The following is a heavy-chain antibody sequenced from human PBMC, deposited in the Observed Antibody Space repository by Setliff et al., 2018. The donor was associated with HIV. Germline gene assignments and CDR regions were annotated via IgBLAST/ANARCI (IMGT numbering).Heavy chain of an antibody. CDR2: IIPIFGTA. CDR3: ARDDDITMIVVGGAF. Sequence: ASVKVSCKASGGTFSSYAISWVRQAPGQGLEWMGGIIPIFGTANYAQKFRGRVTMTTDTSTSTAYMGLRSLRSEDTAVYYCARDDDITMIVVGGAFWGQGTLVTVSS. CDR1: GGTFSSYA. D-gene: IGHD3-22*01. J-gene: IGHJ4*02. V-gene: IGHV1-69*05.